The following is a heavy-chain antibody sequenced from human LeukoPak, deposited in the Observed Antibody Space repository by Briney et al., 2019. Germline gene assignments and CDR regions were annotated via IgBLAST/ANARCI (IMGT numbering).Heavy chain of an antibody. D-gene: IGHD3-22*01. V-gene: IGHV1-2*02. CDR3: ASDDSSGYYPTYYFDY. J-gene: IGHJ4*02. Sequence: ASVKVSCKASGYTFTGYYMHWVRQAPGQGLEGMGWINPNSGGTNYAQKFQGRVTMTRDTSISTAYMELSRLRSDDTAVYYCASDDSSGYYPTYYFDYWGKGTLVTVSS. CDR1: GYTFTGYY. CDR2: INPNSGGT.